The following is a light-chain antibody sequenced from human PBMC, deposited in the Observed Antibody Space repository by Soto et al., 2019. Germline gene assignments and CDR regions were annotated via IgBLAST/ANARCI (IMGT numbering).Light chain of an antibody. CDR2: EVS. Sequence: QSALTQPASVSGSPGQSITTSCTGTSSDVGRYNYVSWYQQYPGKAPKLLTYEVSNRPLGVSIRFSGSKSGNTASLTISGLQAEDEAHYYCSSYTSGTTLVFGGGTKLTVL. V-gene: IGLV2-14*01. CDR1: SSDVGRYNY. J-gene: IGLJ3*02. CDR3: SSYTSGTTLV.